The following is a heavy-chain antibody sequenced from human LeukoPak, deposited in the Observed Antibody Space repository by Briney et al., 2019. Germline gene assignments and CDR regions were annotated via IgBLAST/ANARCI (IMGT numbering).Heavy chain of an antibody. Sequence: ASVKVSCTASGYTFTGYYMHWVRQAPGQGLEWMGWINPNSGGTNYAQKFQGRVTMTRDTSISTAYMELSRLRSDDTAVYYCARDVRTYYYDSSGYGYWGQGTLVTVSS. CDR2: INPNSGGT. J-gene: IGHJ4*02. CDR1: GYTFTGYY. D-gene: IGHD3-22*01. CDR3: ARDVRTYYYDSSGYGY. V-gene: IGHV1-2*02.